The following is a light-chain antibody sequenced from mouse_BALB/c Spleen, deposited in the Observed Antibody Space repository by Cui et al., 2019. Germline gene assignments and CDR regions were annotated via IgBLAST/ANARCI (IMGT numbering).Light chain of an antibody. CDR1: QNVGTN. Sequence: DIVMTQSQKFMSTSVGDRVSVTCKASQNVGTNVAWYQQKPGQSPKALIYSASYRYSGVPDSFTGSGSGTDFTLTISNVQSEDLAEYFCQQYNSYPWTFGGGTKLEIK. CDR3: QQYNSYPWT. CDR2: SAS. J-gene: IGKJ1*01. V-gene: IGKV6-15*01.